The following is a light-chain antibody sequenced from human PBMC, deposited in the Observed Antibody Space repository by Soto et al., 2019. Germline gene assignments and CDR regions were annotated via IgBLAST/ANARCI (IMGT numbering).Light chain of an antibody. Sequence: VSTQSPGTLSLFPGERAILSCRASQSVSSSYLAWYQQKVGQAPRLLFYGSSTRATGIPARFSGSGSGTEFTLTINSLQSEDFAVYYCQQYDNWPRTFGQGTEVDIK. CDR3: QQYDNWPRT. J-gene: IGKJ1*01. CDR1: QSVSSSY. CDR2: GSS. V-gene: IGKV3-15*01.